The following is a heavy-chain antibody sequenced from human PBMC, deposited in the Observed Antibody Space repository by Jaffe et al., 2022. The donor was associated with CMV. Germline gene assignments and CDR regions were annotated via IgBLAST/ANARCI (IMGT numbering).Heavy chain of an antibody. J-gene: IGHJ5*02. Sequence: QVQLVQSGAEVKKPGASVKVSCKASGYTFTSYGISWVRQAPGQGLEWMGWISAYNGNTNYAQKLQGRVTMTTDTSTSTAYMELRSLRSDDTAVYYCARDGHPLNYYDSSGYPIRGGWFDPWGQGTLVTVSS. V-gene: IGHV1-18*01. D-gene: IGHD3-22*01. CDR1: GYTFTSYG. CDR2: ISAYNGNT. CDR3: ARDGHPLNYYDSSGYPIRGGWFDP.